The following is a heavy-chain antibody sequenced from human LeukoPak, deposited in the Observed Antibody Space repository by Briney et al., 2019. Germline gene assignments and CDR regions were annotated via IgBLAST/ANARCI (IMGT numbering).Heavy chain of an antibody. V-gene: IGHV4-31*03. J-gene: IGHJ4*02. Sequence: SQTLSLTCTVSGGSISSGGYYWSWIRQHPGKGLEWIGYIYYSGSTYYNPSLKSRVTISVDTSKNQSSLKLSSVTAADTAVYYCARGVLGTQIDYWGQGTLVTVSS. CDR1: GGSISSGGYY. CDR2: IYYSGST. D-gene: IGHD1-14*01. CDR3: ARGVLGTQIDY.